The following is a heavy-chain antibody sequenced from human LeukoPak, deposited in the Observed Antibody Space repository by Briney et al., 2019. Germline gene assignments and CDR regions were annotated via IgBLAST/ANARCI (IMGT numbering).Heavy chain of an antibody. CDR3: ARASGGGNWFAP. D-gene: IGHD3-16*01. V-gene: IGHV1-2*02. J-gene: IGHJ5*02. Sequence: ASVKVSCKASGYTFTGYYMHWVRQAPGQGLEWMGWINPNSGGTNYAQKFQGRVTMTRDTSISTAYMELSRLRSDDTAVYYCARASGGGNWFAPGAQEPRVTVSS. CDR1: GYTFTGYY. CDR2: INPNSGGT.